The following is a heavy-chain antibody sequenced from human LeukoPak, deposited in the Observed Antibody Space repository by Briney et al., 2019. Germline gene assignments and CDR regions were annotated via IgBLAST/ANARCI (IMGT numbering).Heavy chain of an antibody. D-gene: IGHD3-10*01. Sequence: PSETLSLTFTASDYSISSGYYWGWIRQPPGKGLEWIGSIYHSGSTYYNPSLKSRVTISVDTSKNQFSLKLSSVTAADTAVYYCAREAITMVRGEIDYWGQGTLVTVSS. J-gene: IGHJ4*02. CDR2: IYHSGST. CDR3: AREAITMVRGEIDY. V-gene: IGHV4-38-2*02. CDR1: DYSISSGYY.